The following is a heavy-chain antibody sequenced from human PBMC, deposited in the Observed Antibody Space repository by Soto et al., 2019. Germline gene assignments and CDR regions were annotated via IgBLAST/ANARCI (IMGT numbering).Heavy chain of an antibody. D-gene: IGHD2-21*01. CDR1: GFTFNIYA. CDR3: AKHYCGSGTTCFDAFDF. V-gene: IGHV3-23*01. CDR2: ISGSGGST. Sequence: GGSLRLSCAASGFTFNIYAMSGVRQVPGKGLQWVSAISGSGGSTYYPASVQGRFSISRDNSNNTLFLQMSGLRADDTAVYYCAKHYCGSGTTCFDAFDFWGQGTMVTVSS. J-gene: IGHJ3*01.